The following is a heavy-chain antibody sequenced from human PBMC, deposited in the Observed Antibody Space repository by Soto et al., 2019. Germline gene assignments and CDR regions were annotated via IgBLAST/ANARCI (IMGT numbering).Heavy chain of an antibody. D-gene: IGHD2-2*01. CDR1: GFTFSSYA. CDR3: ARAGKYCSSTSCYVFSVY. CDR2: ISYDGSNK. Sequence: GGSLRLSCAASGFTFSSYAMHWVRQAPGKGLEWVAVISYDGSNKYYADSVKGRFTISRDNSKNTLYLQMNSLRAEDTAVYYCARAGKYCSSTSCYVFSVYWGQGTLVTVSS. V-gene: IGHV3-30-3*01. J-gene: IGHJ4*02.